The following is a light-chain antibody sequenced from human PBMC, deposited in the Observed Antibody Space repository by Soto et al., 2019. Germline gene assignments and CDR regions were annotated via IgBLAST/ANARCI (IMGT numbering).Light chain of an antibody. Sequence: EIVMTQSPATLSVSPGERATLSCRASQSVSSNLAWYQQKPGQAPTLLIYGASTRATGIPARFSGSGSGTDFTLTTSCLQSEDFGGYYCKQYNNWPYTFGLGTKHEIK. V-gene: IGKV3-15*01. CDR3: KQYNNWPYT. CDR2: GAS. CDR1: QSVSSN. J-gene: IGKJ2*01.